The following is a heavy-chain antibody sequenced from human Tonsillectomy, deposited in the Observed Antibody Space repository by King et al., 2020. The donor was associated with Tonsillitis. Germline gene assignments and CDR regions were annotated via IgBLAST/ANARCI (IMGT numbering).Heavy chain of an antibody. V-gene: IGHV1-69*01. Sequence: QLVQSGAEVKKPGSSVKVSCQASGGVLSNYAINWVRQAPGQGLEWMGGIIHIFGTANYAQKFQGRVTITADESTSTAYMELSSLRSEDTAVYHCARASKLRFLAWSNPGTYYYYGMAVWGQGTTVTV. CDR1: GGVLSNYA. CDR3: ARASKLRFLAWSNPGTYYYYGMAV. J-gene: IGHJ6*02. D-gene: IGHD3-3*01. CDR2: IIHIFGTA.